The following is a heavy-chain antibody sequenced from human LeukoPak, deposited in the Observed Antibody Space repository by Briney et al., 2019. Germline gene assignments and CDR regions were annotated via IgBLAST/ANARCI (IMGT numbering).Heavy chain of an antibody. CDR2: ISSSSSYK. V-gene: IGHV3-11*05. D-gene: IGHD3-16*01. Sequence: PGGSLILSCAASGFTFSDYYMSWFRQAPGKGLEWVSYISSSSSYKNYADSVKGRFTISRDNAKNSLYLQMNSLRAEDTAVYYCARALRGYYFDCWGQGTLVTVSS. CDR3: ARALRGYYFDC. J-gene: IGHJ4*02. CDR1: GFTFSDYY.